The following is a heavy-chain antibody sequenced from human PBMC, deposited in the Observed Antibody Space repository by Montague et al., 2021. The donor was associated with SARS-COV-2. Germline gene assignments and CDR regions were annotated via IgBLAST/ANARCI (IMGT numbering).Heavy chain of an antibody. CDR1: GGSIRGGSYY. Sequence: TLSLTCTVSGGSIRGGSYYWSWIRQPAGKGLEWIGRINSSGSTNSNPSLKSRVTMSVDTSKNQFSLKVSSVTAADTAVYYCARDYGDYSYYYGLDVWGQGTTVTVPS. CDR3: ARDYGDYSYYYGLDV. D-gene: IGHD4-17*01. J-gene: IGHJ6*02. V-gene: IGHV4-61*02. CDR2: INSSGST.